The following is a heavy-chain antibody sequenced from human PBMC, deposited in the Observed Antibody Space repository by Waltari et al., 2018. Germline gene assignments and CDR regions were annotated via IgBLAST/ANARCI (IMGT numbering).Heavy chain of an antibody. V-gene: IGHV3-23*04. CDR2: ISGSGGST. J-gene: IGHJ4*02. CDR1: GFTFSRYA. CDR3: ASCSSGWSLDY. D-gene: IGHD6-19*01. Sequence: EVQLVESGGGLVQPGGSLRLSCAASGFTFSRYAMGWVRQAPGKGLECVSAISGSGGSTYYADSVKGRFTISRDNSKNTLYLQMNSLRAEDTAVYYCASCSSGWSLDYWGQGTLVTVSS.